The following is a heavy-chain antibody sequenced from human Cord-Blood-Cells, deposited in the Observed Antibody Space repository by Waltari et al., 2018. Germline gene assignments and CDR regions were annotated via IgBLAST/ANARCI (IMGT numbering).Heavy chain of an antibody. Sequence: QVQLVQSGAEVKKPGSSVKVSCKASGGTFSSYAISWVRQAPGQGLEWMGGIIPIFGTANYAQKFQGRVTITADESASTAYMELSSLRSEDTAVYYCARRYSGYDRWGYFDYWGQGTLVTVSS. CDR2: IIPIFGTA. D-gene: IGHD5-12*01. CDR1: GGTFSSYA. CDR3: ARRYSGYDRWGYFDY. J-gene: IGHJ4*02. V-gene: IGHV1-69*01.